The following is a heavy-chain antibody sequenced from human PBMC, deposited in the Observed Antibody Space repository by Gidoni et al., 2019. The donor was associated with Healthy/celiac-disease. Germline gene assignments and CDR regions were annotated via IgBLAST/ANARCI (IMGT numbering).Heavy chain of an antibody. J-gene: IGHJ3*02. D-gene: IGHD2-2*01. CDR1: GSTFSSHS. CDR2: IVSSSSYI. V-gene: IGHV3-21*01. CDR3: ASAGFPVVVPAAIREYGGDAFDI. Sequence: EVQLVESGGGLVKHGGALRLAWADAGSTFSSHSMKGVRQAPGKGLEGVSSIVSSSSYIYYADSVQGRFTISRDNATHSLYLHMNSLRAEDTAVYYCASAGFPVVVPAAIREYGGDAFDIWGQGTMVTVSS.